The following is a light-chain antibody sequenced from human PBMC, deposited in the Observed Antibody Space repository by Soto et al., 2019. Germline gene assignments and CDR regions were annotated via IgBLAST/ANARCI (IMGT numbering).Light chain of an antibody. CDR1: TGAVTSGHY. CDR3: LLSYNDVRI. Sequence: QAVVTQEPSLTVSPGGTVTLTRCSRTGAVTSGHYPYWFHQKPGQAPKTLIYDAFYKHSWTPARFSGSLLGGKAALTLSGAQPDDDADYYCLLSYNDVRIFGGGTKVTVL. CDR2: DAF. V-gene: IGLV7-46*01. J-gene: IGLJ2*01.